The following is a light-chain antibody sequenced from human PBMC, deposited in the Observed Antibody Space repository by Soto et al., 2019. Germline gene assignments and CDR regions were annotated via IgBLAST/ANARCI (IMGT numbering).Light chain of an antibody. J-gene: IGLJ2*01. CDR3: CSYAGTYTMV. CDR2: DVS. V-gene: IGLV2-11*01. Sequence: QSALTQPRSVSGSPGQSVTISCTGTSRDVGAYKYVSWYQQHPGKDPKLMISDVSKRPLGVPDRFSGSKSGNTASLTISGLQAEDEADYYCCSYAGTYTMVFGGGTKLTVL. CDR1: SRDVGAYKY.